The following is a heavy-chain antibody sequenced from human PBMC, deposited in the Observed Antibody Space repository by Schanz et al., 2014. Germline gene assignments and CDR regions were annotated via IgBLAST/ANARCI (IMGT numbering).Heavy chain of an antibody. J-gene: IGHJ6*03. CDR3: ARVHSTSLERGSHYYMDV. Sequence: QVQLQESGPGLVKPSQTLSLTCTVSGASISSYYWSWIRQSPGKGPGWIGYITYSGGTNHNASLKSRVTIAVDTAKNQFSLKVTSVTAADTAIYYCARVHSTSLERGSHYYMDVWGKGTTVTVSS. CDR1: GASISSYY. V-gene: IGHV4-59*01. CDR2: ITYSGGT. D-gene: IGHD2-2*01.